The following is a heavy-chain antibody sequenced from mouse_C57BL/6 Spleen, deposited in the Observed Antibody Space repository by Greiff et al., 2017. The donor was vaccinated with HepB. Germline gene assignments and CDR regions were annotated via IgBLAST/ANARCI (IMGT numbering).Heavy chain of an antibody. CDR2: IWTGGGT. D-gene: IGHD2-3*01. V-gene: IGHV2-9-1*01. J-gene: IGHJ4*01. Sequence: VMLVESGPGLVAPSQSLSITCTVSGFSLTSYAISWVRQPPGKGLEWLGVIWTGGGTNYNSALKSRLSISKDNSKSQVFLKMNSLQTDDTARYYCARFYDGYYGDAMDYWGQGTSVTVSS. CDR1: GFSLTSYA. CDR3: ARFYDGYYGDAMDY.